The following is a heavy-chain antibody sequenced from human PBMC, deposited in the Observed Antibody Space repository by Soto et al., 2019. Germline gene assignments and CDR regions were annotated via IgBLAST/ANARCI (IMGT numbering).Heavy chain of an antibody. Sequence: GSLRLSCEVSGFTFSMYSMSWVRQSPGKGLEWVAKIPQDGVDGHYADSVKGRFTISRDNGKNSLYLQLNNLRAEDTAVYYCARDHLILPAHDFFYGSDVWGRGATVTVSS. V-gene: IGHV3-7*03. CDR1: GFTFSMYS. CDR2: IPQDGVDG. J-gene: IGHJ6*02. CDR3: ARDHLILPAHDFFYGSDV. D-gene: IGHD2-21*02.